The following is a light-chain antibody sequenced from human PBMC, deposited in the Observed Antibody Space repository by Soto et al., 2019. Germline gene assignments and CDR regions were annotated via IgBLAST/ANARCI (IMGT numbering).Light chain of an antibody. CDR2: GAS. J-gene: IGKJ1*01. CDR1: QSVSSSY. V-gene: IGKV3-20*01. Sequence: EIVLTQSPGTLSLSPGERATLSCRASQSVSSSYLAWYQQKPGQAPRLLIYGASSRATGIPDRFSGSGSGTDITLTISRLEPEDFAVYYWQQYGSSRTFGQGTKVEIK. CDR3: QQYGSSRT.